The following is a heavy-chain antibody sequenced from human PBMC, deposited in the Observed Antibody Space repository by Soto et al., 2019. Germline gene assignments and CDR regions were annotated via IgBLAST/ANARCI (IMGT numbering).Heavy chain of an antibody. CDR1: GYTFTSYA. V-gene: IGHV1-3*01. J-gene: IGHJ3*02. CDR3: AREAGITGTTSGFGGAFDI. Sequence: ASVKVSCKASGYTFTSYAMHWVRQAPGQRLEWMGWINAGNGNTKYSQKFQGRATITRDTSASTAYMELSSLRSEDTAVYYCAREAGITGTTSGFGGAFDIWGQGTMVTVSS. D-gene: IGHD1-7*01. CDR2: INAGNGNT.